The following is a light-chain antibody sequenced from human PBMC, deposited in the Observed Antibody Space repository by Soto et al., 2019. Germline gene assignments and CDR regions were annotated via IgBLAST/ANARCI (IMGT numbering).Light chain of an antibody. CDR1: SSAVGGYNY. CDR3: CSYAGSYIVV. Sequence: QSALTQPRSVSGSPGQSVAISCTGTSSAVGGYNYVSWYRQHPGRAPKLLLYDVTKRPSGVPDRFSGSKSGNTASLTISGLQADDEADYYCCSYAGSYIVVIGGGTKLTVL. J-gene: IGLJ2*01. CDR2: DVT. V-gene: IGLV2-11*01.